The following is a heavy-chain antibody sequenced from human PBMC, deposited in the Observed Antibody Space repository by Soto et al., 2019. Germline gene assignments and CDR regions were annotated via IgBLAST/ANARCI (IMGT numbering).Heavy chain of an antibody. J-gene: IGHJ6*03. V-gene: IGHV3-66*01. CDR3: ARGGLRFLEWLGNYMDV. D-gene: IGHD3-3*01. Sequence: SLRLSCAASGFPVSSNYMSWVRQAPGKGLEWVSVIYSGGSTYYADSVKGRFTISRDNSKNTLYLQMNSLRAEDTAVYYCARGGLRFLEWLGNYMDVWGKGTTVTVSS. CDR1: GFPVSSNY. CDR2: IYSGGST.